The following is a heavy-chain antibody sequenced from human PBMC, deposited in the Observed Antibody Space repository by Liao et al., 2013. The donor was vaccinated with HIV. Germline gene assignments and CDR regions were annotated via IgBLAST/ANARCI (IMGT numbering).Heavy chain of an antibody. J-gene: IGHJ5*02. CDR1: GGSISSGSYS. Sequence: QVQLQESGPGLVKPSQTLSLTCTVSGGSISSGSYSWSWIRQPAGKGLEWIGRVHTSGTTNYNPSLKSRVTISVDTSKNQFSLKLSSVTAADTAVYYCARGIPAYCSSTSCSLNWFDPWGQGALVTVSS. CDR2: VHTSGTT. V-gene: IGHV4-61*02. D-gene: IGHD2-2*01. CDR3: ARGIPAYCSSTSCSLNWFDP.